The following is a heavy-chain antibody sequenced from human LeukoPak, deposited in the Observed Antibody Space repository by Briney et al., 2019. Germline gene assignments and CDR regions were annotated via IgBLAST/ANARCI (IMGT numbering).Heavy chain of an antibody. J-gene: IGHJ4*02. Sequence: GGSLRLPCAASGFTFSSYEMNWVRQAPGKGLEWVSYISSSGSTIYYADSVKGRFTISRDNAKNSLYLQMNSLRAEDTAVYYCARETYYYDIDWGQGTLVTVSS. CDR2: ISSSGSTI. D-gene: IGHD3-22*01. CDR3: ARETYYYDID. V-gene: IGHV3-48*03. CDR1: GFTFSSYE.